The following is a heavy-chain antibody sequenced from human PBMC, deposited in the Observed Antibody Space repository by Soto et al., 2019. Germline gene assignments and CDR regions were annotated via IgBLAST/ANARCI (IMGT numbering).Heavy chain of an antibody. Sequence: ASVKVSCKASGGTFSSYAISWVRQAPGQGLEWMGGIIPIFGTANYAQKFQGRVTITADESTSTAYMELSSLRSEDTAVYYCARDGYSYGKNYYYGMDVWGQGTTVTVSS. D-gene: IGHD5-18*01. V-gene: IGHV1-69*13. J-gene: IGHJ6*02. CDR1: GGTFSSYA. CDR2: IIPIFGTA. CDR3: ARDGYSYGKNYYYGMDV.